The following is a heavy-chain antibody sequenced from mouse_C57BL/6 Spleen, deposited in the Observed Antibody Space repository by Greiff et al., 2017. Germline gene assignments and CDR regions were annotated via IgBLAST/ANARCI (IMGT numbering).Heavy chain of an antibody. J-gene: IGHJ4*01. CDR2: IYPGNSDT. Sequence: VQLQQSGTVLARPGASVKMSCKTSGYTFTSYWMHWVKQRPGQGLEWIGAIYPGNSDTSYNQKFKGKAKLTAVTSASAAYMEISSLTNEDSAVYYCTRGPKIDYGDEGDYDAMDYWGQGTSVTVSA. CDR3: TRGPKIDYGDEGDYDAMDY. V-gene: IGHV1-5*01. CDR1: GYTFTSYW. D-gene: IGHD2-13*01.